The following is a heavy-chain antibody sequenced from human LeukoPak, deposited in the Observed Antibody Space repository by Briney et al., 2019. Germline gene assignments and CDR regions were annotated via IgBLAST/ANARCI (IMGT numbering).Heavy chain of an antibody. V-gene: IGHV3-33*01. CDR1: GFSFSSYD. Sequence: GRSLRLSCAASGFSFSSYDMHWVRQAPGKGLEWVAVIWYDGSNKSVKGRFTISRDNSKNTLYLQMNSLRAEDTAVYYCAAHHGELGYFDYWGQGTLVTVSS. D-gene: IGHD1-26*01. J-gene: IGHJ4*02. CDR2: IWYDGSNK. CDR3: AAHHGELGYFDY.